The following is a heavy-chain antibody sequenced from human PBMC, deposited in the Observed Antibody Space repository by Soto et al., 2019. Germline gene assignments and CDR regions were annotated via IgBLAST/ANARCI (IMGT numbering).Heavy chain of an antibody. D-gene: IGHD6-6*01. CDR3: ARESSYSSSSGVGYYYYGMDV. Sequence: QVQLVQSGAEVKKPGASVKVSCKASGYTFTSYGISWVRQAPGQGLEWMGWISAYNGNTNYAQKLQGRVTMTTDTSTSTAYMELRSLRSDDTAVYYCARESSYSSSSGVGYYYYGMDVRGQGTTVTVSS. CDR2: ISAYNGNT. V-gene: IGHV1-18*04. J-gene: IGHJ6*02. CDR1: GYTFTSYG.